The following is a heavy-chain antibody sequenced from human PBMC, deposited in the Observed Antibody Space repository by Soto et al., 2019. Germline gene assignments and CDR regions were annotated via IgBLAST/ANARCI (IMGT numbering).Heavy chain of an antibody. Sequence: GGSLRLSCTASGFPFEDYTMHRVRQAPGKGLEWVSLISWDGGSTYYADSVKGRFTISRDNSKNSLYLQMNSLRTEDTALYYCAKDRSLVKTYGMDGWGQGTTVTVSS. V-gene: IGHV3-43*01. J-gene: IGHJ6*02. D-gene: IGHD2-21*01. CDR1: GFPFEDYT. CDR2: ISWDGGST. CDR3: AKDRSLVKTYGMDG.